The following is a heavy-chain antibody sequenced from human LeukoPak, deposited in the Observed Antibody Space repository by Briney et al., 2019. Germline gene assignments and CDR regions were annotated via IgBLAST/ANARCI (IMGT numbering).Heavy chain of an antibody. CDR3: ARDQEAFDY. Sequence: ASVTVSCTASGYTFTSNYIHWVRQAPGQGLEWMGMIYPRDGSTSYAQKFQGRVTVTRDTSTSTVHMELSGLRSEDTAVYYCARDQEAFDYWGQGTLVTVSS. CDR2: IYPRDGST. CDR1: GYTFTSNY. J-gene: IGHJ4*02. V-gene: IGHV1-46*01.